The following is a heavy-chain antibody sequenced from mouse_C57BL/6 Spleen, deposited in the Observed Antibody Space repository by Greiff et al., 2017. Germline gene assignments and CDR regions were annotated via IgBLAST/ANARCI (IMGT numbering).Heavy chain of an antibody. CDR3: ARREGITTVVADY. V-gene: IGHV1-55*01. Sequence: VQLQQPGAELVKPGASVKMSCKASGYTFTSYWITWVKQRPGQGLEWIGDIYPGSGSTNYNEKFKSKATLTVDTSSSTAYMQLSSLTSEDSAVYYCARREGITTVVADYWGQGTTLTVSS. D-gene: IGHD1-1*01. CDR2: IYPGSGST. CDR1: GYTFTSYW. J-gene: IGHJ2*01.